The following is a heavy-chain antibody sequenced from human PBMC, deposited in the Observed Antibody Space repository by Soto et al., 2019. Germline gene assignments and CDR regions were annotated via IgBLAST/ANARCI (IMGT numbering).Heavy chain of an antibody. CDR3: ARGFYYYYYGMDV. CDR2: INPNSGGT. V-gene: IGHV1-2*04. Sequence: ASVKVSCKASGYTFTGYYMHWVRQAPGQGLEWMGWINPNSGGTNYAQKFQGWVTMTRDTSISTAYMELSRPRSDDTAVYYCARGFYYYYYGMDVWGKGTTVTVSS. J-gene: IGHJ6*04. CDR1: GYTFTGYY.